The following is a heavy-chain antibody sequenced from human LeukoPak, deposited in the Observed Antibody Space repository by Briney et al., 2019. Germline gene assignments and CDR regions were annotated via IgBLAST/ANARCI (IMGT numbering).Heavy chain of an antibody. D-gene: IGHD3-22*01. Sequence: PSETLSLTCTVSGGSISSGGYYWSWIRQHPGKGLEWIGYIYYSGSTYYNPSLKSRVAISVDTSKNQFSLKLCSVTAADTAVYYCARGDYDSSGYSNPGYYGMDVWGQGTTVTVSS. CDR2: IYYSGST. CDR3: ARGDYDSSGYSNPGYYGMDV. V-gene: IGHV4-31*03. CDR1: GGSISSGGYY. J-gene: IGHJ6*02.